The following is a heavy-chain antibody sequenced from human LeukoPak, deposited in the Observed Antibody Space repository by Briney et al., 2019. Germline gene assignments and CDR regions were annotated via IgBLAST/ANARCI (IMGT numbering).Heavy chain of an antibody. J-gene: IGHJ4*02. CDR1: GFTFSTYW. Sequence: QPGGSLRLSCAASGFTFSTYWMNWVRQASGKGLEWVANMNQDGSARYYVDSVKGRFTISRDNAKNSLYLQMNSLRPEDTAVYYCARDNTPAVDYWGQGTLVTVSS. CDR3: ARDNTPAVDY. V-gene: IGHV3-7*01. D-gene: IGHD2-2*01. CDR2: MNQDGSAR.